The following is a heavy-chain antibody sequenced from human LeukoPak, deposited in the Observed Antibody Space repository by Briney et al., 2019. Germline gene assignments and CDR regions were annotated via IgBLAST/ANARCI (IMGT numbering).Heavy chain of an antibody. CDR1: GDSVSSNSVT. J-gene: IGHJ5*02. Sequence: TSQTLSLTCAISGDSVSSNSVTWNWIRQSPSRGLEWLGRTYYRSTWYNDYAVSVRGRITVSPDTSKNQFSLHLNSVTPEDTAVYYCARRLTQYDCFDPWGQGILVTVSS. CDR3: ARRLTQYDCFDP. D-gene: IGHD2-2*01. CDR2: TYYRSTWYN. V-gene: IGHV6-1*01.